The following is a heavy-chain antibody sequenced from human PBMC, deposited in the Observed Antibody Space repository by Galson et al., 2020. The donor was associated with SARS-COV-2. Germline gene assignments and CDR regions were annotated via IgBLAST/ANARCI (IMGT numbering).Heavy chain of an antibody. V-gene: IGHV4-38-2*02. CDR1: GVSISSGYF. J-gene: IGHJ2*01. CDR2: IYHSGST. CDR3: ARDRGVDGGISEDFDL. Sequence: SQTLSLNCPDPGVSISSGYFWGWIRQPPEKRLEWMGLIYHSGSTYYNPSLKSRVTISVDKSQNQISLKLTSVSAADTGMYYCARDRGVDGGISEDFDLWGRGTLVTVSS. D-gene: IGHD2-15*01.